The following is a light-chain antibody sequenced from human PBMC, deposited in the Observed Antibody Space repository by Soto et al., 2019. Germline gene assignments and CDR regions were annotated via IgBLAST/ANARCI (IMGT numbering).Light chain of an antibody. CDR3: QQYGSWT. J-gene: IGKJ1*01. V-gene: IGKV3-20*01. CDR1: RSVSSSY. Sequence: EIVLTQSPGTLSLSPGERATLSCRASRSVSSSYLAWYQQKPGQAPRLLIYGASSGATGIPDRFSGSGSGTDFTLTISRLEPEDFAVYYCQQYGSWTFGQGTKVDIK. CDR2: GAS.